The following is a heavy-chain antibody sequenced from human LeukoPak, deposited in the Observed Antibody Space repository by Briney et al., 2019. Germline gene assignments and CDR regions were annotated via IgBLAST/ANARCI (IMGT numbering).Heavy chain of an antibody. CDR2: IIPIFGTA. CDR3: ARASQWKLLSFWFDP. Sequence: ASVKVSCKASGGTFSSYAISWVRQAPGQGLEWMGGIIPIFGTANYAQKFQGRVTITTDESTSTAYMELSSLRSEDTAVYYCARASQWKLLSFWFDPWGQGTLVTVSS. CDR1: GGTFSSYA. J-gene: IGHJ5*02. V-gene: IGHV1-69*05. D-gene: IGHD1-26*01.